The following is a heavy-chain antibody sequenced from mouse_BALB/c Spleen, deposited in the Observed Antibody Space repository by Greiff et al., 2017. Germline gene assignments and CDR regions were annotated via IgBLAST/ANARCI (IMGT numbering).Heavy chain of an antibody. CDR2: INPYNGDT. CDR3: GRDYGSSYGAMDY. D-gene: IGHD1-1*01. J-gene: IGHJ4*01. V-gene: IGHV1-37*01. Sequence: EVQLQQSGPELVKPGSSVKISCKASGYSFTGYFMNWVKQSHGKSLEWIGRINPYNGDTFYNQKFKGKATLTVDKSSSTAHMELLSLTSEDSAVYYCGRDYGSSYGAMDYWGQGTSVTVSS. CDR1: GYSFTGYF.